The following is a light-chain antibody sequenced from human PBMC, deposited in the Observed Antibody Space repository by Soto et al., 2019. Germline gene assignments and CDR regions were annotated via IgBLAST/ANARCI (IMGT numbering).Light chain of an antibody. CDR2: DVS. V-gene: IGLV2-11*01. CDR1: SSDVGGYNY. CDR3: CSYAGSYTVV. J-gene: IGLJ1*01. Sequence: QSALTQPRSVSGSPGQSVTISCTGTSSDVGGYNYVSWYQQHPGKAPKLMLYDVSKRPSGVPDRFSGSKSGNTASLTISGLQSEDEADYYCCSYAGSYTVVFGTGTTLTVL.